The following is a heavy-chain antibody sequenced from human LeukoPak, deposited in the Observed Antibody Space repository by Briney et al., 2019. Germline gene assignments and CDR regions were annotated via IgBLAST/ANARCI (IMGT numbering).Heavy chain of an antibody. V-gene: IGHV1-46*01. CDR2: INPSGGSA. CDR1: GYTFTNYY. J-gene: IGHJ6*02. Sequence: ASVKVSCKASGYTFTNYYIHWVRQAPGQGLEWMGIINPSGGSASYAQTFQGRVTMTRDTSTNTVYMELSSLRSEDTAVYYCARAGGVTIFAVVTAPYYQYYGLDVWGQGTTVTVSS. D-gene: IGHD3-3*01. CDR3: ARAGGVTIFAVVTAPYYQYYGLDV.